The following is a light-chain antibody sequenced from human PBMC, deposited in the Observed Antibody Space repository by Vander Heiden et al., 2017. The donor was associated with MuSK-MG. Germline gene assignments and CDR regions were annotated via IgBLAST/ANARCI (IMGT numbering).Light chain of an antibody. J-gene: IGLJ1*01. Sequence: AAVSGSPGQSITISCTGTSSDVGAYNYVSWYQQYPGKAPKLMIYDVSNRPSEVSNRFSGLQAEDEADYYCSSYTTTSTEVFGTGTKVTVL. V-gene: IGLV2-14*01. CDR1: SSDVGAYNY. CDR3: SSYTTTSTEV. CDR2: DVS.